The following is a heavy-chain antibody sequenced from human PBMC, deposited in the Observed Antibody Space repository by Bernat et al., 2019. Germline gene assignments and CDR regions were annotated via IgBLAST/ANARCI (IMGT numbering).Heavy chain of an antibody. CDR1: GYSFTSYW. CDR3: ARRFVCTSCHRGGMDV. D-gene: IGHD2-2*01. V-gene: IGHV5-10-1*03. Sequence: EVQLVQSGAEVKKPGESLRISCKGSGYSFTSYWISWVRQMPGKGLEWMGRIDPSDSYTNYSPSFQGHVTIAADKSISTAYLQWSSLKASDTAMDYCARRFVCTSCHRGGMDVWGQGTTVTVSS. J-gene: IGHJ6*02. CDR2: IDPSDSYT.